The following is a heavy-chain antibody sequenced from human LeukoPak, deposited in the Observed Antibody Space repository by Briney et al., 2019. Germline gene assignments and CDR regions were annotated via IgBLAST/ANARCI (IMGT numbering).Heavy chain of an antibody. V-gene: IGHV1-46*01. CDR3: ARVNYGDFHFDY. CDR2: TNPSGGST. J-gene: IGHJ4*02. D-gene: IGHD4-17*01. CDR1: GYTFTSYY. Sequence: APVKVSCKASGYTFTSYYMHWVRQAPGQGLEWMGITNPSGGSTSYAQKFQGRVTMTRDTSTSTVYMELSSLRSEDTAVYYCARVNYGDFHFDYWGQGTLVTVSS.